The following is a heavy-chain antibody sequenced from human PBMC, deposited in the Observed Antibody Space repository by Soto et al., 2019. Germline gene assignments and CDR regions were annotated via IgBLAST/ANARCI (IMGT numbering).Heavy chain of an antibody. Sequence: EVQLLESGGGLVQPGGSLRLSCVVSGLTFSSYAMSWVRQAPGKGLEWVSGITGSDSSTYYADSVKGRFTISRDNSKNTLYLQMNSLRAEDTAVYDCAKDRNWKQLSFFDYWGQGTLVTVSS. J-gene: IGHJ4*02. CDR3: AKDRNWKQLSFFDY. CDR1: GLTFSSYA. D-gene: IGHD1-1*01. V-gene: IGHV3-23*01. CDR2: ITGSDSST.